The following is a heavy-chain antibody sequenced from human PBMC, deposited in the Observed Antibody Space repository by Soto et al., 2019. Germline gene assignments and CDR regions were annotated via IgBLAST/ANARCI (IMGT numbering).Heavy chain of an antibody. CDR1: GGSFSGYY. J-gene: IGHJ6*03. Sequence: QVQLQQWGAGLLKPSETLSLTCAVYGGSFSGYYWSWIRQPPGKGLEWIGEINHSGSTNYNPSLKSRVTISVDTSKNQFSLKLSSVTAADTAVYYCAREGSHDGSGKGYYYMDVWGKGTTVTVSS. D-gene: IGHD3-10*01. V-gene: IGHV4-34*01. CDR3: AREGSHDGSGKGYYYMDV. CDR2: INHSGST.